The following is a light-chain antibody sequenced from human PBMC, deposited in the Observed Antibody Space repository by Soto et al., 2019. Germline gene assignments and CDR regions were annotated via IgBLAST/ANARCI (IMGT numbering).Light chain of an antibody. CDR3: QQFNSYPLT. CDR1: QGISSA. CDR2: DAS. J-gene: IGKJ4*01. Sequence: AIQLTQSPSSLSASVGDRVTITCRASQGISSALAWYQQKPGKAPKLLIYDASSLESGVPSRFSGSGSGTDFTLTISSLQPADFATYYCQQFNSYPLTLGGGTKVDIK. V-gene: IGKV1-13*02.